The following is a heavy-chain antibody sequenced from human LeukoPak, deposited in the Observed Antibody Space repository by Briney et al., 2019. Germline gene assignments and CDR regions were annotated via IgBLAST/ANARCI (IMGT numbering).Heavy chain of an antibody. D-gene: IGHD2-2*01. J-gene: IGHJ4*02. Sequence: QAGGSLRLSCAASGFTFSSYGMHWVRQAPGKGLEWVAVISFDGKTKYYRDSVKGRFTISRDNSKNTLYLEMNSLRAEDTAVYFCAKEMSSSNIDHCGQETLVTVSS. CDR3: AKEMSSSNIDH. CDR2: ISFDGKTK. CDR1: GFTFSSYG. V-gene: IGHV3-30*18.